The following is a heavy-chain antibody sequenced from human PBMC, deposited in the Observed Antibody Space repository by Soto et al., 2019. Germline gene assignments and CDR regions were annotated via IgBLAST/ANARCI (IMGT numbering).Heavy chain of an antibody. V-gene: IGHV4-59*01. D-gene: IGHD1-26*01. CDR3: AAYSGSYGFQH. J-gene: IGHJ1*01. CDR2: IYYSGST. Sequence: SETLSLTCSVSGGSISSYYWSWIRQPPGRGLEWIGYIYYSGSTDYTSSLKSRVTISVDTSKDQFSLNLNSLTAAGTAVYYCAAYSGSYGFQHWGLGTLVTVS. CDR1: GGSISSYY.